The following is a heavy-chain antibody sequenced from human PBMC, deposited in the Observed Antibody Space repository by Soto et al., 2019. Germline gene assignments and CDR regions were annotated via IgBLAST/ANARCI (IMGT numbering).Heavy chain of an antibody. J-gene: IGHJ4*02. CDR3: ARHLSTTAAPLPFDY. CDR1: AFNFSDYY. V-gene: IGHV4-59*08. D-gene: IGHD1-1*01. Sequence: GSLRLSCAASAFNFSDYYMSWIRQSPGKGLEWIGYISYSGSTEYNPSLKSRVTISVDTSKNQFSLKLSSVTAADTAVYYCARHLSTTAAPLPFDYWGQGTLVTVSS. CDR2: ISYSGST.